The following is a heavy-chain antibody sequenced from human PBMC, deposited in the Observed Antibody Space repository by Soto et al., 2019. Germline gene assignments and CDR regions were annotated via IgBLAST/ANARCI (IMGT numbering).Heavy chain of an antibody. CDR2: INPSGGST. J-gene: IGHJ3*02. CDR3: ARGGLIVVVVATTPFGI. D-gene: IGHD2-15*01. Sequence: QVQLVQSGAEVKKPGASVKVSCKASGYTFTSYYMHWVRQAPGQGLEWMGIINPSGGSTSYAQRFQGGVTVTRDTSTSTVYMELSSLRSEDTAVYYCARGGLIVVVVATTPFGIWGQGTMVTVSS. CDR1: GYTFTSYY. V-gene: IGHV1-46*01.